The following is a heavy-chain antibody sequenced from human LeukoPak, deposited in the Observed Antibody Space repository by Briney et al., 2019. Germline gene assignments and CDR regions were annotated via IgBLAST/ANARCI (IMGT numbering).Heavy chain of an antibody. V-gene: IGHV1-8*01. CDR3: ARGPAAAGNFDY. CDR2: MNPNSGNT. D-gene: IGHD6-13*01. CDR1: GYTFTSYD. Sequence: ASVKVSCKASGYTFTSYDINWVRQATGQGLEWMGWMNPNSGNTGYAQKFQVRVTMTMNTSISTAYMELSSLRSEDTAVYYCARGPAAAGNFDYWGQGTLVTVSS. J-gene: IGHJ4*02.